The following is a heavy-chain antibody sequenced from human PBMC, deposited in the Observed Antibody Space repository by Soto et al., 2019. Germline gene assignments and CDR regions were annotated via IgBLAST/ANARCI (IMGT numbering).Heavy chain of an antibody. CDR3: ARDPLGGGELDY. CDR1: GGSISSSSYY. CDR2: IYYSGST. Sequence: NPSETLSLTCTVSGGSISSSSYYWGWIRQPPGKGLEWIGSIYYSGSTYYNPSLKSRVTISVDTSKNQFSLKLSSVTAADTAVYYCARDPLGGGELDYWGQGTLVTVSS. J-gene: IGHJ4*02. D-gene: IGHD1-7*01. V-gene: IGHV4-39*02.